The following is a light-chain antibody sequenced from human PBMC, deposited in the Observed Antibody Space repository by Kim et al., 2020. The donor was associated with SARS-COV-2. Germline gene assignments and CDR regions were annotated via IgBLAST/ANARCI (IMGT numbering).Light chain of an antibody. J-gene: IGLJ1*01. CDR2: DVN. CDR1: SSDVGGYNF. Sequence: GQLVTISCTGTSSDVGGYNFVSWYQQRPGKAPKVIIYDVNKRPSGVPDRFSGSKSGSTASLTVSGLQAEDEADYYCSSYAGTNNYVFGTGTKVTVL. CDR3: SSYAGTNNYV. V-gene: IGLV2-8*01.